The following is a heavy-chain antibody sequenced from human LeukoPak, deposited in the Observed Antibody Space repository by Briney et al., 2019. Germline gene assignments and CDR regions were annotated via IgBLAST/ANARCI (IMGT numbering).Heavy chain of an antibody. D-gene: IGHD3-10*01. CDR3: ARDPGGSGRLGEYFDY. CDR1: GFTFSSYW. J-gene: IGHJ4*02. V-gene: IGHV3-7*01. Sequence: GGSLRLSCAASGFTFSSYWMSWVRQAPGKGLEWVANIKQDGSEKYYVDSVKGRFTISRDNAKNSLYLQMNSLRAEDTAVCYCARDPGGSGRLGEYFDYWGQGTLVTVSS. CDR2: IKQDGSEK.